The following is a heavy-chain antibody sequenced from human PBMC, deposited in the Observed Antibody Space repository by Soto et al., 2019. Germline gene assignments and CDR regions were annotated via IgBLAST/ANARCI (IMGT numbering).Heavy chain of an antibody. CDR2: TYWDADK. Sequence: QITLKESGPTLVKPTQTLTLTCTFSGFSLSTSGVGVGWVRPPPGKALEWLALTYWDADKRYSPSLKSRLTIPVDTSTNQVVLTMTNMDPEDTATYYCTHRDNYFYAWDYWGQGTLVTVSS. V-gene: IGHV2-5*02. CDR3: THRDNYFYAWDY. D-gene: IGHD4-4*01. CDR1: GFSLSTSGVG. J-gene: IGHJ4*02.